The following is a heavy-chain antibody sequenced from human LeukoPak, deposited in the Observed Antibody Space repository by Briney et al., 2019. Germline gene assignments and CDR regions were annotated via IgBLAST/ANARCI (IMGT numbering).Heavy chain of an antibody. J-gene: IGHJ6*02. CDR3: AKAGVADAYYYYSMDV. CDR2: ISASGRST. V-gene: IGHV3-23*01. Sequence: PGGSLRLSCAASGFTFSSYAMTWVRQAPGKGLEWVSAISASGRSTYYADSVKGRFTISRDNSKNTLYLQMNSLRAEDTAVYYCAKAGVADAYYYYSMDVWGQGTTVTVSS. D-gene: IGHD5-12*01. CDR1: GFTFSSYA.